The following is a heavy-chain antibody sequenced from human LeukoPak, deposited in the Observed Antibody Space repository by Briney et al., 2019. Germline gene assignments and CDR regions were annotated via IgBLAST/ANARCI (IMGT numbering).Heavy chain of an antibody. Sequence: ASVKVSCKASGYTFTSYYMHWVRQAPGQGLEWMGIINPSGGSTSYAQKFQGRVTMTRDTSTSTVYMELSSLRSKDTAVYYCARCLGYCSGGSCYSLAYYYYGMDVWGQGTTVTVSS. CDR2: INPSGGST. V-gene: IGHV1-46*01. J-gene: IGHJ6*02. D-gene: IGHD2-15*01. CDR1: GYTFTSYY. CDR3: ARCLGYCSGGSCYSLAYYYYGMDV.